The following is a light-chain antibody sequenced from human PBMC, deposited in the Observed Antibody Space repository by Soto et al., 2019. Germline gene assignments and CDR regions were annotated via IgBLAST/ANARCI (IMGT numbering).Light chain of an antibody. CDR1: QDISNY. CDR3: QQYDNLPLT. V-gene: IGKV1-33*01. CDR2: DAS. J-gene: IGKJ4*01. Sequence: DIQMTQSPSSLSASVGDRVTITCQASQDISNYLNWYQQKPGKAPKLLIYDASNLETGVPSRFSGSGSGTDFTFTISSLQPEDIATSYCQQYDNLPLTFGGVTKVEIK.